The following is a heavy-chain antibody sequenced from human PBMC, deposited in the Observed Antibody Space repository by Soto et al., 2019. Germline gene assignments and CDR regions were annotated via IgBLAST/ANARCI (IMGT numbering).Heavy chain of an antibody. D-gene: IGHD2-2*01. CDR3: ATLRGIVLVPAAIWFDP. CDR2: IYYSVST. Sequence: QVQLQESGPGLVKPSQTLSLTCTVSGGSISSGEYYWSWIRQPPGKGLEWIGYIYYSVSTYYNPSLNSLVTISVDTSKNQFSLKLSSVSAADTAVYYCATLRGIVLVPAAIWFDPWGQGTLVTVSS. CDR1: GGSISSGEYY. J-gene: IGHJ5*02. V-gene: IGHV4-30-4*01.